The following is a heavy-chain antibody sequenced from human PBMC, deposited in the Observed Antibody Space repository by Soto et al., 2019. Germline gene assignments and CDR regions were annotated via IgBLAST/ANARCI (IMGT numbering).Heavy chain of an antibody. V-gene: IGHV4-31*03. CDR2: IYYSGST. CDR1: GGSISSGGYY. J-gene: IGHJ5*02. D-gene: IGHD2-15*01. Sequence: SETLSLTCTVSGGSISSGGYYWSWIRQHPGKGLEWIGYIYYSGSTYYNPSLKSRVTISVDTSKNQFSLKLSSVTAADTAVYYCALSAPRVAATGDWFDPWGQGTLVTVSS. CDR3: ALSAPRVAATGDWFDP.